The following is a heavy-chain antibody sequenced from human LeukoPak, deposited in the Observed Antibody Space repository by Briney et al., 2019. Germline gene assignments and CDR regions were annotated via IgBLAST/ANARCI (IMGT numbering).Heavy chain of an antibody. CDR2: IYTSGST. J-gene: IGHJ6*03. CDR3: ARDRFTVTTDYYYYYYMDV. V-gene: IGHV4-4*07. D-gene: IGHD4-11*01. CDR1: GGSISSYY. Sequence: SETLSLTCTVSGGSISSYYWSWIRQPAGKGLEWIGRIYTSGSTNYNPSLKSRVTMSVDTSKNQFSLKLSYVTAADTAVYYCARDRFTVTTDYYYYYYMDVWGKGTTVTVSS.